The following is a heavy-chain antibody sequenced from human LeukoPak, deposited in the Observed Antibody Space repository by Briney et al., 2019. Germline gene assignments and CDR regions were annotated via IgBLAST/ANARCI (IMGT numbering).Heavy chain of an antibody. V-gene: IGHV3-66*01. D-gene: IGHD6-13*01. Sequence: QSGGSLRLSCAASGFTVSSNYMSWVRQAPGKGLEWVSVIYSGGSTYYADSVKGRFTIARDNSKNTLYLQMNSLRAEDTAVYYCARDSYSSSWLINYYYYYYMDVWGKGTTVTVSS. CDR2: IYSGGST. J-gene: IGHJ6*03. CDR1: GFTVSSNY. CDR3: ARDSYSSSWLINYYYYYYMDV.